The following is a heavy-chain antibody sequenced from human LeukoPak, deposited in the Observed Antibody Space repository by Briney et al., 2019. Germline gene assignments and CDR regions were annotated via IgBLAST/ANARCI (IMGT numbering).Heavy chain of an antibody. CDR3: ARDERFCNGDNHYPDLGY. CDR2: INPNTGDT. CDR1: GYTFTGYY. D-gene: IGHD2-15*01. Sequence: VASVKVSCKASGYTFTGYYLFWVRQASGQGLEWMGWINPNTGDTRYGQKFQGRVTLTRDTSIRTTYMELSSLRSDDTAVYYCARDERFCNGDNHYPDLGYWGQGTLVTVSS. V-gene: IGHV1-2*02. J-gene: IGHJ4*02.